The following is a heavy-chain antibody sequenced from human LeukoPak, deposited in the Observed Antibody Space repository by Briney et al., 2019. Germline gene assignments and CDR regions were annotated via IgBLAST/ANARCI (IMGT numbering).Heavy chain of an antibody. J-gene: IGHJ4*02. V-gene: IGHV1-2*02. D-gene: IGHD3-10*01. CDR2: INPNCGGT. Sequence: GASVKVSCKASGYSFTGYYMHWVRQAPGQGLEWMGWINPNCGGTNYAQKFQGRVTMTRDTSINTAYMELSRLRSDDTDVYDCALLPYYYCSGMYLDYWGQGTLVTVSS. CDR3: ALLPYYYCSGMYLDY. CDR1: GYSFTGYY.